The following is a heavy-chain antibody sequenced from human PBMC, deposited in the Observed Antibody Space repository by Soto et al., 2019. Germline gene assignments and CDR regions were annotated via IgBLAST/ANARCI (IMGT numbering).Heavy chain of an antibody. CDR3: AKPQTSGISNFSYKYGMDV. CDR2: INPNEGSA. V-gene: IGHV1-46*02. D-gene: IGHD1-20*01. CDR1: GYGFNTYY. Sequence: DSVKGCFKTCGYGFNTYYIHLVRRAPGQGVEWMGIINPNEGSATYTQKFRGRVTMTRDTSTSTVYMALSSLRSEDTAVYYCAKPQTSGISNFSYKYGMDVWGQGTTVTVSS. J-gene: IGHJ6*02.